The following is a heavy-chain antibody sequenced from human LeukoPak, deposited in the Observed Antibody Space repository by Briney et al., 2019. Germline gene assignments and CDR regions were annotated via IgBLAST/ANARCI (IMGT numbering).Heavy chain of an antibody. CDR3: ARGEQQLAIDY. Sequence: GGSLRLSCAASGFTFSSYSMNWVRQAPGKGLEWVSSISSSSSYIYYADPVKGRFTISRDNAKNSLYLQMNSLRAEDTAVYYCARGEQQLAIDYWGQGTLVTVSS. CDR2: ISSSSSYI. D-gene: IGHD6-13*01. CDR1: GFTFSSYS. J-gene: IGHJ4*02. V-gene: IGHV3-21*01.